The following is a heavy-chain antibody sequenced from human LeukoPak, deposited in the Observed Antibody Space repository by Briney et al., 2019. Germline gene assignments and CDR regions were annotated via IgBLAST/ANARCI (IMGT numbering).Heavy chain of an antibody. Sequence: PGGSLRLSCAASGFTFSSHWMHWVRQAPGKGLEWVSAITDAVGSTHYADSVKGRFTISSDNSKNTVYLQMNSLRPEDMAVYYCAKEIFSGLLYIDYWGQGTLVTVSS. V-gene: IGHV3-23*01. CDR1: GFTFSSHW. D-gene: IGHD5-12*01. CDR3: AKEIFSGLLYIDY. CDR2: ITDAVGST. J-gene: IGHJ4*02.